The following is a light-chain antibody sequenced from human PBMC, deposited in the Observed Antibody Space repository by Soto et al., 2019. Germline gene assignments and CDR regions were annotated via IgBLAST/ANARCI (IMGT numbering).Light chain of an antibody. CDR1: SSDIGGYNY. J-gene: IGLJ3*02. CDR2: EVS. Sequence: QSALTQPASVSESPGQSISISCTGTSSDIGGYNYVSWYQQYPGKVPKLIIYEVSSRPSGISNRFSGSKSGNTASLTISGLQPEDEAVYYCSSYTLRSTVVFGGGTKLTVL. V-gene: IGLV2-14*01. CDR3: SSYTLRSTVV.